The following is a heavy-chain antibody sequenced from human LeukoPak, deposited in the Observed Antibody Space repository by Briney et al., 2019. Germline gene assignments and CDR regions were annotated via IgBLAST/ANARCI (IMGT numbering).Heavy chain of an antibody. J-gene: IGHJ4*02. CDR1: GFIFSSYS. Sequence: PGGSLRLSCAASGFIFSSYSMNWVRQAPGKGLEWVSYISSSNNTIYYADSVKGRFTISRDNAKNSLYLQMNSLRAEDTAVYYCARQKKLLWLRFPLNDYWGQGALVTVSS. CDR2: ISSSNNTI. V-gene: IGHV3-48*01. D-gene: IGHD5-18*01. CDR3: ARQKKLLWLRFPLNDY.